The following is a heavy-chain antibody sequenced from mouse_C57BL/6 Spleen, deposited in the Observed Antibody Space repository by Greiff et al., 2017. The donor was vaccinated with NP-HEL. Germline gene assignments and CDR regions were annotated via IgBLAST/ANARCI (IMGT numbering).Heavy chain of an antibody. CDR3: ARGMDYGYAMDY. Sequence: QVQLQQSGAELVKPGASVKLSCKASGYTFTSYWMHWVKQRPGQGLEWIGMIHPNSGSTNYNEKFKSKATLTVDKSSSTAYMQLSSLTSEDSAVYYCARGMDYGYAMDYWGQGTSVTVSS. J-gene: IGHJ4*01. CDR2: IHPNSGST. CDR1: GYTFTSYW. D-gene: IGHD2-4*01. V-gene: IGHV1-64*01.